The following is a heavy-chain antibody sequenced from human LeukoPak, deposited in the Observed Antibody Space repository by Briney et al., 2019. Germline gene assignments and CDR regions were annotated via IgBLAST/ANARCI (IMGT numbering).Heavy chain of an antibody. Sequence: GGSLRLSCAASGFTFSSYGMHWVRQAPGKGLEWVAVIWYDGSNKYYADPVKGRFTISRDNSKNTLYLQMNSLRAEDTAVYYCARDRSYEGFDYWGQGTLATVSS. CDR3: ARDRSYEGFDY. CDR2: IWYDGSNK. CDR1: GFTFSSYG. V-gene: IGHV3-33*01. D-gene: IGHD1-26*01. J-gene: IGHJ4*02.